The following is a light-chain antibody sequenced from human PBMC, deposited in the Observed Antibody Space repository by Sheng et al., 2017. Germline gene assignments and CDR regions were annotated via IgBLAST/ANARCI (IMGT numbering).Light chain of an antibody. CDR2: DAS. J-gene: IGKJ1*01. CDR3: QQYADSPET. CDR1: QSVSSNS. Sequence: EIVLTQSPGTLSLSPGERATFSCRASQSVSSNSLAWYHHKPGQPPRLLIYDASSRASGIPERFTGSGSGTDFTFTITRLEPEDFAVYYCQQYADSPETFGQGTKVEVK. V-gene: IGKV3-20*01.